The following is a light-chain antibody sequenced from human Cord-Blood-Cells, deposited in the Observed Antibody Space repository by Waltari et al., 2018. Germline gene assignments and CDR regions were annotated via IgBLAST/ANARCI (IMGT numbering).Light chain of an antibody. CDR1: SSDVGSYNL. CDR3: SSYTSSSTLV. V-gene: IGLV2-14*02. J-gene: IGLJ3*02. CDR2: DVS. Sequence: QSALTQPASVSGSPGQSITISCTGTSSDVGSYNLVSWYQQHPGKAPKLLIYDVSKRASGVSNRFSGSKSGNTASLTISGLQAEDEADYYCSSYTSSSTLVFGGGTKLTVL.